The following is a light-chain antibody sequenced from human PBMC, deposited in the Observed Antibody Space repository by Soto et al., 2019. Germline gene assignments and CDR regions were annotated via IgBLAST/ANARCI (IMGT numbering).Light chain of an antibody. CDR2: GAS. CDR3: QQYIRWPLT. J-gene: IGKJ4*01. CDR1: QSVSSN. V-gene: IGKV3-15*01. Sequence: EIVLTQSPATLALSPGERATLSCRASQSVSSNLAWYQQKPGQAPSLLIYGASTRATGTPARFSGSGSGTEFTLTISSLQSEDFAVYYCQQYIRWPLTFGGGTKVDIK.